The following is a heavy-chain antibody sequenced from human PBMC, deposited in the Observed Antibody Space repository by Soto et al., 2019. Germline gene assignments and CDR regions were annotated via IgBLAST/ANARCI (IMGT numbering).Heavy chain of an antibody. CDR3: AKGSDIAVLKGYFDY. CDR1: GFFFDNYA. J-gene: IGHJ4*02. Sequence: PGGSLRISCVTSGFFFDNYAMHWVRQAPGKGPEWVSGLSGNRDIVAYADSVKGRFTISRDNAKNSLYLQMNSLRAEDTALYYCAKGSDIAVLKGYFDYWGQGTLVTVSS. CDR2: LSGNRDIV. V-gene: IGHV3-9*01. D-gene: IGHD2-2*01.